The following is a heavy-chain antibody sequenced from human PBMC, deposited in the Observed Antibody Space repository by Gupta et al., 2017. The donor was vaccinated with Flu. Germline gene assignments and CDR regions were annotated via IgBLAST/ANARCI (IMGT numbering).Heavy chain of an antibody. D-gene: IGHD2-15*01. CDR3: ARPVGYCISAIEAFDI. Sequence: ELQLVQSGAEVKKPGESLKISCKGSGYSFTSYWIGWVRQMPGKGLEWMGIIYPGDSDTRYSPSFQGQVTISADKSISTAYLQWSSLEASDTAMYYCARPVGYCISAIEAFDIWGQGTMVTVSS. CDR2: IYPGDSDT. J-gene: IGHJ3*02. CDR1: GYSFTSYW. V-gene: IGHV5-51*01.